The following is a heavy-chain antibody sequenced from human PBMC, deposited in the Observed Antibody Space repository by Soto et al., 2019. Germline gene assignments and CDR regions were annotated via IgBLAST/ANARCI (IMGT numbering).Heavy chain of an antibody. J-gene: IGHJ1*01. CDR3: ATRARYGDYVRYFQH. CDR1: GYTLTELS. CDR2: FDPEDGET. V-gene: IGHV1-24*01. Sequence: ASVKVSCKVSGYTLTELSMHWVRQAPGKGLEWMGGFDPEDGETTYAQKFQGRVTMTEDTSTDTAYMELSSLRSEDTAVYYCATRARYGDYVRYFQHWGQGTLVTVSS. D-gene: IGHD4-17*01.